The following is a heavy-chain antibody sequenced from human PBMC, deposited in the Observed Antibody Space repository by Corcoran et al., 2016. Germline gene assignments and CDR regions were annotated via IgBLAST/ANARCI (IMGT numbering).Heavy chain of an antibody. V-gene: IGHV4-59*01. CDR2: IYYTGTT. CDR1: GGSFSSYY. D-gene: IGHD6-19*01. Sequence: QVQLQESGPGLVKPSETLSLTCIVSGGSFSSYYWNWIRQPPGKGLEWIGYIYYTGTTTYNPSLKSRVTMSVDTSKNQFSLMLSSVTSADTAVYYCARDTYSRGLDAFDIWGQGTMVTVSS. CDR3: ARDTYSRGLDAFDI. J-gene: IGHJ3*02.